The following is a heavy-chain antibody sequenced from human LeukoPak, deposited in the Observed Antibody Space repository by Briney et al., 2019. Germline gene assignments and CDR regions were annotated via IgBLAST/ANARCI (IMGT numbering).Heavy chain of an antibody. D-gene: IGHD2-2*01. CDR3: ARDPRSGDIVVVPAATPFDY. CDR1: GYTFTSYY. J-gene: IGHJ4*02. CDR2: INPSGGST. V-gene: IGHV1-46*01. Sequence: ASVKVSCKASGYTFTSYYIHWVRQAPGQGLEWMGIINPSGGSTSYAQKFQGRVTMTRGTSTSTVYMELSSLRSEDTAVYYCARDPRSGDIVVVPAATPFDYWGQGTLVTVSS.